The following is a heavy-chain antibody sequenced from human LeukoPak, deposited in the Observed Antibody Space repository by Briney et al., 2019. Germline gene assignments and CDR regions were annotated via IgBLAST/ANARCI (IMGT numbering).Heavy chain of an antibody. D-gene: IGHD6-13*01. CDR3: AKGPAAGTPGGYYDY. CDR2: ISGSGGST. V-gene: IGHV3-23*01. J-gene: IGHJ4*02. CDR1: GFTFSSYG. Sequence: AGGSLRLSCAASGFTFSSYGMSWVRQAPGKGLEWVSAISGSGGSTYYADSVKGRFTISRDNSKNTLYLQMNSLRAEDTAVYYCAKGPAAGTPGGYYDYWGQGTLVTVSS.